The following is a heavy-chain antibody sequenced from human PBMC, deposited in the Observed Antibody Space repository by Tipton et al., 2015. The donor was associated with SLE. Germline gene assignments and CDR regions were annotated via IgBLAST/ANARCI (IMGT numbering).Heavy chain of an antibody. V-gene: IGHV4-59*12. J-gene: IGHJ4*02. D-gene: IGHD3-16*02. CDR2: IGYTGST. CDR1: GGSFSGYY. Sequence: TLSLTCTVSGGSFSGYYWTWIRQPPGKGLEWIGLIGYTGSTNYNPSLKSRVSISVDTSKNQISLKLNSVTAADTAVYYCARGRVDYIRGTYRPSSFDYWGQGTQVTVPS. CDR3: ARGRVDYIRGTYRPSSFDY.